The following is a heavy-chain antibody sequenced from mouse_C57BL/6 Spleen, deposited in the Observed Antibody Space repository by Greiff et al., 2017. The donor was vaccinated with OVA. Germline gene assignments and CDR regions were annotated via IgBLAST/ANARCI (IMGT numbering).Heavy chain of an antibody. D-gene: IGHD2-4*01. V-gene: IGHV1-42*01. J-gene: IGHJ1*03. CDR3: SRSHDDYDENWYFDV. CDR1: GYSFTGYY. CDR2: INPSTGGT. Sequence: VQLKESGPELVKPGASVKISCKASGYSFTGYYMNWVKQSPEKSLEWIGEINPSTGGTTYNQKFKAKATLTIDKSSSTAYMQLKSLTSEDSAVYYCSRSHDDYDENWYFDVWGTGTTVTVSS.